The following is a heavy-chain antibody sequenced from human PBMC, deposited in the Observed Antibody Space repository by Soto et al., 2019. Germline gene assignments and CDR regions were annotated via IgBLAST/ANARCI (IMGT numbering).Heavy chain of an antibody. J-gene: IGHJ5*02. Sequence: ASVKVSCKASGYTFTGYYMHWVRQAPGQGLEWMGWINPNSGGTNYAQKFQGRVTMTRDTSISTAYMELSSLRSEDTAVYYCARGIFRFAAAGTSWFDPWGQGTLVTVSS. CDR1: GYTFTGYY. CDR3: ARGIFRFAAAGTSWFDP. CDR2: INPNSGGT. V-gene: IGHV1-2*02. D-gene: IGHD6-13*01.